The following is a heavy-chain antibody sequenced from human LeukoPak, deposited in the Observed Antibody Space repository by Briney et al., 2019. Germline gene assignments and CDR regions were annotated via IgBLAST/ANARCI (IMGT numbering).Heavy chain of an antibody. Sequence: GGSLRLSCAASGFTFSSYWMHWVRPAPGKGLVWVSHINSDGSSTNYADSVKGRFTISRDNAKNTLYLQMNSLRAEDTAVYYCARTGIAARPTVWFDPWGQGTLVTVSS. V-gene: IGHV3-74*01. CDR2: INSDGSST. CDR1: GFTFSSYW. CDR3: ARTGIAARPTVWFDP. J-gene: IGHJ5*02. D-gene: IGHD6-6*01.